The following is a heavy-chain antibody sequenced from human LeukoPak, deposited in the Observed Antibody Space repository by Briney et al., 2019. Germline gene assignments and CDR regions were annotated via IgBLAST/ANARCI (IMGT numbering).Heavy chain of an antibody. CDR2: ISSGTSYI. J-gene: IGHJ3*02. D-gene: IGHD3-10*01. V-gene: IGHV3-21*01. CDR1: GFTFNTYT. Sequence: GGSLRLSCAASGFTFNTYTMNWVRQAPGKGLEWVSSISSGTSYIYYADSVKGRFTISRDNAKNSLYLQMNSLRAEDTAVYYCASFPPYMVRTDAFDIWGQGTMVTVSS. CDR3: ASFPPYMVRTDAFDI.